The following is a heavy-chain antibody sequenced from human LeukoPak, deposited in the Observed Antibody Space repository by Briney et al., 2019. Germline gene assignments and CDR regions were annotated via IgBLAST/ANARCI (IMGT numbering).Heavy chain of an antibody. V-gene: IGHV3-30*02. CDR2: TRYDGSSR. CDR3: AKKGQADDGGKPD. Sequence: GSLRLSCAASGFTFSSYGMHWVRQAPGKGLEWVAFTRYDGSSRYYADSVKGRFTISRDNSRNTLYLQMNNLRVDDTAVYYCAKKGQADDGGKPDWGQGTLVTVSS. J-gene: IGHJ4*02. CDR1: GFTFSSYG.